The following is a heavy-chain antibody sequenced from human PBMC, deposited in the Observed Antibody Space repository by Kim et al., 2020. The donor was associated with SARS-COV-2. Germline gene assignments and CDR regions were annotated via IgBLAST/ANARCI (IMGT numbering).Heavy chain of an antibody. J-gene: IGHJ3*02. CDR2: ST. V-gene: IGHV3-23*01. Sequence: STYYADSVKGRFTISRDNSKNTLYLQMNSLRAEDTAVYYCAKARKGAFDIWGQGTMVTVSS. CDR3: AKARKGAFDI.